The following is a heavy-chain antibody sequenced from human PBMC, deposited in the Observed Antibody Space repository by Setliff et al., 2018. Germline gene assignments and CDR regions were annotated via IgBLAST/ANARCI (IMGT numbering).Heavy chain of an antibody. CDR3: RLWSHNYQNCEEALDY. J-gene: IGHJ4*02. D-gene: IGHD3-16*01. CDR2: IYYSGST. Sequence: SETLSLTCTVSGGSISSSSYYWGWIRQPPGKGLEWIGSIYYSGSTYYNPSLKSRVTISVDTSKNQFSLKLSSVTAADTAVYYCRLWSHNYQNCEEALDYWSQGTLVTVSS. CDR1: GGSISSSSYY. V-gene: IGHV4-39*07.